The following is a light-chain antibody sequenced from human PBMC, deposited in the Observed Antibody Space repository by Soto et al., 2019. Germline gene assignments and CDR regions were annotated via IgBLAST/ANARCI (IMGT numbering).Light chain of an antibody. CDR1: QSVSSN. V-gene: IGKV3D-15*01. CDR3: HQYNNWPPLT. J-gene: IGKJ4*01. Sequence: EIVMTQSPATLSVSPGERATLSCRASQSVSSNLAWYQQKPGQAPRLLIYGASIRATGIPARFSGSGSGTDFTLTISRLQSEDFAVYYFHQYNNWPPLTFGGGTKVEIK. CDR2: GAS.